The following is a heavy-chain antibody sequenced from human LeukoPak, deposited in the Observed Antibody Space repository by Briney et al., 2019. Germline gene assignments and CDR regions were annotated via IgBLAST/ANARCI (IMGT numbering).Heavy chain of an antibody. CDR2: IYYSGST. CDR1: GGSISTYY. CDR3: ARAQVDYNNGPSSQGYYSYGMDV. Sequence: TSETLSLTCTVSGGSISTYYGNWIRQAPGKGLEWIGYIYYSGSTNYNPSLKSRVTMSVDTSRNQFSLKLSSVTAADTAVYYCARAQVDYNNGPSSQGYYSYGMDVWGQGTTVTVSS. J-gene: IGHJ6*02. V-gene: IGHV4-59*01. D-gene: IGHD4-11*01.